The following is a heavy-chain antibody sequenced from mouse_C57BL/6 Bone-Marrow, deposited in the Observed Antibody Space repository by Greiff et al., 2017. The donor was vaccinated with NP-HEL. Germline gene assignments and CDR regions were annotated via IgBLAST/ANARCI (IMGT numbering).Heavy chain of an antibody. Sequence: VQLKESGAELVKPGASVKISCKASGYAFSSYWMNWVKQRPGKGLEWIGQIYPGDGDTNYNGKFKGKATLTADKSSSTAYMQLSSLTSEDSAVYFCARGYDYDDAGDYFDYWGQGTTLTVSS. V-gene: IGHV1-80*01. J-gene: IGHJ2*01. CDR3: ARGYDYDDAGDYFDY. CDR1: GYAFSSYW. D-gene: IGHD2-4*01. CDR2: IYPGDGDT.